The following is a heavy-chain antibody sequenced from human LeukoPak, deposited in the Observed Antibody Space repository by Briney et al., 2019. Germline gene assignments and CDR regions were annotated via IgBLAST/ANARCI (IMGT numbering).Heavy chain of an antibody. CDR2: ISDDGRHN. Sequence: AGYLRRSCAASGFTFSTYAMKWDRPAQGKGLEWMAVISDDGRHNYYADSVKGRFTISRDKSRNTLFLEMSSLRAEDTAIYYCALNYGANLRPPFDAWGPGTLVTVSS. CDR3: ALNYGANLRPPFDA. J-gene: IGHJ4*02. CDR1: GFTFSTYA. V-gene: IGHV3-30*04. D-gene: IGHD4/OR15-4a*01.